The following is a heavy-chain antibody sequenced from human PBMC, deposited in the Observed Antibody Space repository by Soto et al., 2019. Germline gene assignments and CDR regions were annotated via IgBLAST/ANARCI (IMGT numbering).Heavy chain of an antibody. CDR1: GGSVSSSQW. CDR2: IYHIGST. Sequence: SETLSLTCAVSGGSVSSSQWWTWVRQAPGKGLEWLGEIYHIGSTKYNPSLKSRVTISVDNSKNTLYLQMNSLRAEDTAVYYCAKFYGGDSAHTYTLDPWGQGTLVTVSS. J-gene: IGHJ5*02. D-gene: IGHD2-21*02. CDR3: AKFYGGDSAHTYTLDP. V-gene: IGHV4-4*02.